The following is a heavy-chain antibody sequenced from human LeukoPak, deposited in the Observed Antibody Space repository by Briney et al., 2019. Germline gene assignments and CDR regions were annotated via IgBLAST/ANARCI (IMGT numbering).Heavy chain of an antibody. CDR2: IYSGGST. Sequence: VGSLRLSCAASGFTVSSNYMSWVRQAPGKGLEWVSVIYSGGSTYYADSVKGRFTISRDKSKNTLYLQMNSLRAEDTAVYFCARGSSAYTSPFDYWGQGTLVTVSS. CDR1: GFTVSSNY. J-gene: IGHJ4*02. D-gene: IGHD3-22*01. V-gene: IGHV3-53*01. CDR3: ARGSSAYTSPFDY.